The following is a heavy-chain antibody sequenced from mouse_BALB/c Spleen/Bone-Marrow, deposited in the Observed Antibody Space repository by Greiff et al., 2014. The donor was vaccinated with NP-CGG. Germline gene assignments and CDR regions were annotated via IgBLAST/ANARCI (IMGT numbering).Heavy chain of an antibody. V-gene: IGHV1S137*01. CDR3: ARGGASGHYYYSFDY. D-gene: IGHD6-1*01. CDR2: ISPYCVDG. Sequence: VQLKQSGAELVRPGVSVKISCKGSGFTFTDFAIHWVQQSHTKSLEWIGIISPYCVDGGYHQKFKGKATMTIDSSYSTAYMELARPTSEDSAIYYCARGGASGHYYYSFDYWGQGTSVTVSS. J-gene: IGHJ4*01. CDR1: GFTFTDFA.